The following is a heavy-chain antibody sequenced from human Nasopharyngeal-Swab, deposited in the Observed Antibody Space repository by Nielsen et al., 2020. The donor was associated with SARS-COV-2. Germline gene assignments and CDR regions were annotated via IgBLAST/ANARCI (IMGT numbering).Heavy chain of an antibody. J-gene: IGHJ3*02. CDR1: GFTFSSYA. Sequence: GGSLRLSCAASGFTFSSYAMSWVRQAPGKGLEWVSAISGSGGSTYYADSVKGRFTISRDNSKYTLYLQMNSLRAEDTAVYYCAKDTALYLAFDIWGQGTMVTVSS. D-gene: IGHD3-9*01. CDR3: AKDTALYLAFDI. V-gene: IGHV3-23*01. CDR2: ISGSGGST.